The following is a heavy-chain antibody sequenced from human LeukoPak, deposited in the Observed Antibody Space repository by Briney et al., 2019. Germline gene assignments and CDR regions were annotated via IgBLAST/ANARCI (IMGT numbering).Heavy chain of an antibody. CDR1: GITFSTYS. CDR2: ISYSSTYI. J-gene: IGHJ2*01. CDR3: ASTPSVGDYYPWYFDF. D-gene: IGHD1-26*01. V-gene: IGHV3-21*01. Sequence: GGSLRLSCAASGITFSTYSMNWVRQAPGRGLEWVSSISYSSTYIYYEDSVRGRLTISRDNARNSLYLQMNSLRAEDTAVYYCASTPSVGDYYPWYFDFWGRGALATVSS.